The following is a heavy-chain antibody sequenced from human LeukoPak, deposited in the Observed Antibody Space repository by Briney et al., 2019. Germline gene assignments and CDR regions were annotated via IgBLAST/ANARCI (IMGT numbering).Heavy chain of an antibody. V-gene: IGHV3-11*01. CDR2: ITSSGNTI. Sequence: GGSLRLSCAASGFTFSDYYMSWIRQAPGKGLEWVSYITSSGNTIYYVDSVKSRFTISRDNAKNSLYLQMNSLRAEDTAVYYCARATYYYGSTGYLLYWGQGTLVTVSS. CDR3: ARATYYYGSTGYLLY. CDR1: GFTFSDYY. J-gene: IGHJ4*02. D-gene: IGHD3-22*01.